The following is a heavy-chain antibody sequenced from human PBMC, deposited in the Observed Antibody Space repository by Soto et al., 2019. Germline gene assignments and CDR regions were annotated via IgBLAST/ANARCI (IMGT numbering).Heavy chain of an antibody. CDR3: VKVSTFYDILTGYYSTNFFDP. V-gene: IGHV3-64D*06. D-gene: IGHD3-9*01. J-gene: IGHJ5*02. CDR1: GFTFSEYS. CDR2: ISSDGDIT. Sequence: PGGSLRLSCSASGFTFSEYSMHWVRQAPGKGLQYVSTISSDGDITYYADSVKGRFTISRDNSMNTLYLQMNSLRPEDTAVYYCVKVSTFYDILTGYYSTNFFDPWGQGTLVTVSS.